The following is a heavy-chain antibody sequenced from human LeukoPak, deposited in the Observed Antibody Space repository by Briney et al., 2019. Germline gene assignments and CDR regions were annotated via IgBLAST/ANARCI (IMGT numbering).Heavy chain of an antibody. D-gene: IGHD2/OR15-2a*01. J-gene: IGHJ6*03. Sequence: SVKVSCKASGGTFTSYAISWVRQAPGQGLEWMGGIIPVFGTPNYAQKFQGRVTITTDESTSTAYMELSSLTSDDTAAYLCAKSVDEYYNYIDVWGKGTTVTVSS. V-gene: IGHV1-69*05. CDR3: AKSVDEYYNYIDV. CDR1: GGTFTSYA. CDR2: IIPVFGTP.